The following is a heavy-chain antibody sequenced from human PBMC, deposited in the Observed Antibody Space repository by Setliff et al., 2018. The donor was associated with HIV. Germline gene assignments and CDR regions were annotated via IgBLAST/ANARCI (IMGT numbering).Heavy chain of an antibody. CDR2: IYWDDDK. CDR1: GFSLSTSGVG. D-gene: IGHD3-10*01. Sequence: SGPTLVNPTQTLTLTCTFSGFSLSTSGVGVGWIRQPPGKALEWLALIYWDDDKRYSPSLKSRLTITKDTSKNQVVLTMTNMDPVDTATYYCAHRRATYYYGSGSFDYWGQGTLVTSPQ. J-gene: IGHJ4*02. V-gene: IGHV2-5*02. CDR3: AHRRATYYYGSGSFDY.